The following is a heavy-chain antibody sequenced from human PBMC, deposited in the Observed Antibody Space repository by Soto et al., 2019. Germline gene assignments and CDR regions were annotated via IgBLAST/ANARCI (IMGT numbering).Heavy chain of an antibody. D-gene: IGHD3-3*01. J-gene: IGHJ3*02. CDR3: ARGGKYYDFSGGNAFDI. V-gene: IGHV1-18*01. CDR2: ISAYNGNT. Sequence: QVQLVQSGAEVKKPGASVKVSCKASGYTFTSYGISWVRQAPGQGLEWMGWISAYNGNTNYAQKLQGRVTMTTDTSTSPAYMELRSLRSEETAVYYCARGGKYYDFSGGNAFDIWGQGTMVTVSS. CDR1: GYTFTSYG.